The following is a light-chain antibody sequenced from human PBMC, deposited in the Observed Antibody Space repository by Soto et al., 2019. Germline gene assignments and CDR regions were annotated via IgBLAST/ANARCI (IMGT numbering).Light chain of an antibody. CDR3: LLDFSYFWA. V-gene: IGKV1-6*01. CDR2: AAS. Sequence: AIQLTQSPSSLSASVGDRVTITCRASQAIRTALGWYQQKPGKAPKLLIYAASTLQGGVPPRFSGSGSGTDSTLTISSLQPEDFATYYCLLDFSYFWAFGQGTKVDIK. J-gene: IGKJ1*01. CDR1: QAIRTA.